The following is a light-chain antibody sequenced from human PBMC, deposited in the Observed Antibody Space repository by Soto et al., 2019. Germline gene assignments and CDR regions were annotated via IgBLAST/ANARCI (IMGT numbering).Light chain of an antibody. CDR1: SSNIGSNY. Sequence: QSVLTQPPSASGTPGQRVTISCSGSSSNIGSNYVYWYQQLPRTAPKLLLYRDNQRPSGVPDRFSDSKSGTSAALAISGLRSADEADYYCAAWDDTRSGVVFGGGTKLTVL. CDR2: RDN. CDR3: AAWDDTRSGVV. V-gene: IGLV1-47*01. J-gene: IGLJ2*01.